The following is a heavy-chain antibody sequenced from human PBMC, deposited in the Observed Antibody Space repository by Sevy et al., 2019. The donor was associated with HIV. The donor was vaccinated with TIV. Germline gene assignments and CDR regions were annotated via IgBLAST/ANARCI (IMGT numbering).Heavy chain of an antibody. CDR1: GFTFSSSG. V-gene: IGHV3-33*01. D-gene: IGHD5-18*01. Sequence: GGSLRLSCAASGFTFSSSGMHWVRQAPGKGLEWVALIWYDGSNKYYADSVKGRFTISRDNSKNTLYLQMNSLRAEDMAVYYCARDPYTAEGYWGQGTLVTVSS. CDR2: IWYDGSNK. CDR3: ARDPYTAEGY. J-gene: IGHJ4*02.